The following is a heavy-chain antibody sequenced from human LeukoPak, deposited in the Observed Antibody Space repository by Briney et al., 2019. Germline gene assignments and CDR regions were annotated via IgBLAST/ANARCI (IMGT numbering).Heavy chain of an antibody. Sequence: GSLRLSCAASGFTVTNNDMNWVRQAPGKGLEWVSVITSGGSTYFADSVKGRFTVSRDNSKNTLSLQMNSLRVEDTAVYYCARVLISGPATHDSWGQGALVTISS. V-gene: IGHV3-66*01. CDR1: GFTVTNND. J-gene: IGHJ4*02. CDR2: ITSGGST. CDR3: ARVLISGPATHDS. D-gene: IGHD2-15*01.